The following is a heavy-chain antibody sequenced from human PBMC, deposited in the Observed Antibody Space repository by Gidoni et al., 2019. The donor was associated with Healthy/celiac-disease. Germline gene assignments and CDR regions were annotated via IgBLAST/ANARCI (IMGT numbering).Heavy chain of an antibody. CDR3: AKAGYCSGGSCYPFDY. D-gene: IGHD2-15*01. Sequence: QVQLVESGGGVVQPGGSLSLSCAASGFTFSSYGMHWVRQAPGKGLGWVAVISYDGSNKYYADSVKGRFTISRDNSKNTLYLQMNSLRAEDTAVYYCAKAGYCSGGSCYPFDYWGQGTLVTVSS. CDR2: ISYDGSNK. V-gene: IGHV3-30*18. J-gene: IGHJ4*02. CDR1: GFTFSSYG.